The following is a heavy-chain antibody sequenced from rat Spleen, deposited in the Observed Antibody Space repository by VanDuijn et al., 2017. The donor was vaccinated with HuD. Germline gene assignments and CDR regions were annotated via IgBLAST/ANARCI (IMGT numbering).Heavy chain of an antibody. D-gene: IGHD1-9*01. V-gene: IGHV5-7*01. CDR1: GFTFSDHN. CDR2: INYDGTNT. CDR3: ARHNTYYGYYYFDY. J-gene: IGHJ2*01. Sequence: EVQLVESGGDLVQPGRSLKLSCAASGFTFSDHNMAWVRQAPKKGLEWVATINYDGTNTYYRDSVKGRFTISRDNAQNTLYLQMNSLRSEDTATYFCARHNTYYGYYYFDYWGQGVMVTVSS.